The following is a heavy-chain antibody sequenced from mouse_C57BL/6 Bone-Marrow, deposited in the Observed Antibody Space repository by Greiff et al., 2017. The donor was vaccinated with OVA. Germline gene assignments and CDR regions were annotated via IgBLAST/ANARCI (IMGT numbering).Heavy chain of an antibody. CDR2: IDPSDSET. Sequence: QLPGAELVRLGSSVKLSCKASGYTFTIYWMHWVKQRPIPGLEWIGNIDPSDSETHYNQKFKVKATLTVDKSSSTAYMQLSSLTSEDSAVYYCAREDGYYPLYYAMDYWGQGTSVTVSS. CDR3: AREDGYYPLYYAMDY. V-gene: IGHV1-52*01. D-gene: IGHD2-3*01. J-gene: IGHJ4*01. CDR1: GYTFTIYW.